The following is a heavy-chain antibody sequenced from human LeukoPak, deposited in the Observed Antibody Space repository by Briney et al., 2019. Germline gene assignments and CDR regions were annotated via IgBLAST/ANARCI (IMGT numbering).Heavy chain of an antibody. CDR3: AKDHYSSGCRPIYYFDF. D-gene: IGHD6-19*01. CDR1: GFTFSSYA. CDR2: TRSGGGST. V-gene: IGHV3-23*01. J-gene: IGHJ4*02. Sequence: GGSLRLSCAASGFTFSSYAMSWVRQTPGKGLEWVSATRSGGGSTHYADSVKGRFTISRDNSKNTVYLQMNSLRAEDTAVYYCAKDHYSSGCRPIYYFDFWGQGTLVTVSS.